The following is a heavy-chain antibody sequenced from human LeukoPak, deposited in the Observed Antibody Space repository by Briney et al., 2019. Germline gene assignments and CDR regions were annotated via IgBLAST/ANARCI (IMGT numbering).Heavy chain of an antibody. D-gene: IGHD4-17*01. J-gene: IGHJ4*02. V-gene: IGHV3-23*01. CDR1: GFTFSSYA. CDR3: AKDDYGDYIFDY. Sequence: GGSLRLSCAASGFTFSSYAMSWVRQAPGKGLEWVSAIGGGGGSTYYADSVKGRFTISRDNSKNTLYLQMNSLRAEDTAVYYCAKDDYGDYIFDYWGQGTLVTVSS. CDR2: IGGGGGST.